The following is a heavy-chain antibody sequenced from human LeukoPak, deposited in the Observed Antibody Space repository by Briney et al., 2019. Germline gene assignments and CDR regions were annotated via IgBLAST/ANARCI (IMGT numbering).Heavy chain of an antibody. D-gene: IGHD6-13*01. V-gene: IGHV4-4*02. CDR1: GGSISSSNW. Sequence: SETLSLTCAVSGGSISSSNWWSWVRQPPGKGLEWIGEIYHSGSTNYNPSLKSRVTISVDKSKNQFSLKLSSVTAADTAVYYCARGLGSSWFLHPVNKWFDPWGQGTLVTVSS. CDR3: ARGLGSSWFLHPVNKWFDP. CDR2: IYHSGST. J-gene: IGHJ5*02.